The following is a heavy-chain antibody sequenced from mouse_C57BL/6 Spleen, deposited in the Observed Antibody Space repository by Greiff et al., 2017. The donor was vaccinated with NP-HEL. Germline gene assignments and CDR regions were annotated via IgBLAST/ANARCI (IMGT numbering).Heavy chain of an antibody. Sequence: QVQLQQSGAELARPGASVKLSCKASGYTFTSYGISWVKQRTGQGLEWIGEIYPRSGNTYYNEKFKGKATLTADKSSSTAYMELRSLTSEDSAVYFCASLGYYDYDASYFAYWGQGTTLTVSS. J-gene: IGHJ2*01. V-gene: IGHV1-81*01. CDR1: GYTFTSYG. CDR2: IYPRSGNT. D-gene: IGHD2-4*01. CDR3: ASLGYYDYDASYFAY.